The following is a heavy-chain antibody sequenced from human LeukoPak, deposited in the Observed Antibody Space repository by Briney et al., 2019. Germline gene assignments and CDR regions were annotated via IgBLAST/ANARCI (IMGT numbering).Heavy chain of an antibody. CDR1: GGTFSSYA. V-gene: IGHV1-69*01. D-gene: IGHD3-10*01. CDR2: ISPIFGTA. J-gene: IGHJ6*02. Sequence: SVKGSCKGSGGTFSSYAISWGGQAPGQRRKGMGGISPIFGTANYAQKFQGRVTITADESTSTAYMELSSLRSEDTAVYYCARDGNESGSGTFYSIGMDVWGHGTTVIVSS. CDR3: ARDGNESGSGTFYSIGMDV.